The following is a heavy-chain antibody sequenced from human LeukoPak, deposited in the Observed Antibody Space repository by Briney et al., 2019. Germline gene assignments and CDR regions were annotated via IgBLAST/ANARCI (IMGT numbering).Heavy chain of an antibody. J-gene: IGHJ2*01. CDR1: GGSFSGYY. Sequence: SETLSLTCAVYGGSFSGYYWSWIRQPPGKGLEWIGEINHSGGTNYNPSLKSRVSISVDTSKKQCSLKLSSVTAADTAVYYCARGGGDYWYFDLWGRGTLVTVSS. V-gene: IGHV4-34*01. CDR3: ARGGGDYWYFDL. CDR2: INHSGGT. D-gene: IGHD2-21*01.